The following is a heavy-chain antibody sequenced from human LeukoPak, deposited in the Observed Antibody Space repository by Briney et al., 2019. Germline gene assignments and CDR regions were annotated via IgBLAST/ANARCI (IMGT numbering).Heavy chain of an antibody. J-gene: IGHJ1*01. V-gene: IGHV4-59*12. CDR1: GGSISSYY. D-gene: IGHD6-13*01. CDR3: TRDRGIVVAASGYFQH. Sequence: SETLSLTCTVSGGSISSYYWSWIRQPPGKGLEWIGYIYHSGSTYYNPSLKSRVTISVDRSKNQFSLKLSSVTAADTAVYYYTRDRGIVVAASGYFQHWGQGTLVTVCS. CDR2: IYHSGST.